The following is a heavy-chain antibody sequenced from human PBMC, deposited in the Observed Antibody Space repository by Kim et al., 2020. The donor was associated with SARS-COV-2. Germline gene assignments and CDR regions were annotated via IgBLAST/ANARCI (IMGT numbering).Heavy chain of an antibody. CDR1: GGSFSGYY. Sequence: SETLSLTCAVYGGSFSGYYWSWIRQPPGKGLEWIGEINHSGSTNYNPSLKSRVTISVDTSKNQFSLKLSSVTAADTAVYYCARVGITMVRGVIIPTGMDVWGQGTTVTVSS. CDR3: ARVGITMVRGVIIPTGMDV. D-gene: IGHD3-10*01. CDR2: INHSGST. J-gene: IGHJ6*02. V-gene: IGHV4-34*01.